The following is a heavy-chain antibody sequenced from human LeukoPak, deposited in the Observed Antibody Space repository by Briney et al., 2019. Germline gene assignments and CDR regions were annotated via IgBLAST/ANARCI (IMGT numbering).Heavy chain of an antibody. Sequence: GGSLRLSCAASGFTFSSYSMNWVRQAPGKGLEWVSSISSSSYIYYADSVKGRFTISRDNAKNSLYLQMNSLRAEDTAVYYCARAPFLSGSYYGHLFDYWGQGTLVTVSS. J-gene: IGHJ4*02. V-gene: IGHV3-21*04. CDR1: GFTFSSYS. CDR3: ARAPFLSGSYYGHLFDY. CDR2: ISSSSYI. D-gene: IGHD1-26*01.